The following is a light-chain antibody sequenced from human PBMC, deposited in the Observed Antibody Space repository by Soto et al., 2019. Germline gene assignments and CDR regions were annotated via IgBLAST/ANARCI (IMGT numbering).Light chain of an antibody. CDR1: SSDISADNY. CDR2: EVA. Sequence: LTQPASVSGSPGQSITISCTRTSSDISADNYVSWYQQHPGKAPKLIIYEVADRPSGLSNRFSGSKSGNTASLTISRLQPEDEADYYCSSYTSNSFYVFGTGTKVTVL. J-gene: IGLJ1*01. CDR3: SSYTSNSFYV. V-gene: IGLV2-14*01.